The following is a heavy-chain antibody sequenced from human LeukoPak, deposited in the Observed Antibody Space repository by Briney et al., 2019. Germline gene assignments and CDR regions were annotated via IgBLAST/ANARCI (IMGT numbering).Heavy chain of an antibody. CDR2: INPNSGGT. CDR3: AREKVRQSGMDV. V-gene: IGHV1-2*06. J-gene: IGHJ6*02. Sequence: ASVTVSCTASGGTFSSYAISWVRQAPGQGLEWMGRINPNSGGTNYAQKFQGRVTMTRGMSISTAYMELSRLRSDDTAVYYCAREKVRQSGMDVWGQGTTVTVSS. CDR1: GGTFSSYA. D-gene: IGHD2-2*01.